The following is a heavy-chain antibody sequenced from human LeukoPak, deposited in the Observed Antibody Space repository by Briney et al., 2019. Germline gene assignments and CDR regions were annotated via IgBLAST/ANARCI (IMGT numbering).Heavy chain of an antibody. CDR2: IYSGGST. V-gene: IGHV3-66*01. Sequence: GGSLRLSCAASGFTVSSNYMSWVRQAPGKGLEWVSVIYSGGSTYYADSVKGRFTISRDNSKNTLYLQMNSLRAEDTAVYYCASLLWFGESYYFDYWGQGTLVTVSS. D-gene: IGHD3-10*01. CDR1: GFTVSSNY. J-gene: IGHJ4*02. CDR3: ASLLWFGESYYFDY.